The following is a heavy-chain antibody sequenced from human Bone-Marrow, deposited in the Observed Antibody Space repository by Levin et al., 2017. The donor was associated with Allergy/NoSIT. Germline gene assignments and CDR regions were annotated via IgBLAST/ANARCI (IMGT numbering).Heavy chain of an antibody. CDR2: ISSSGSTI. CDR3: ASSSLELPELPFDY. J-gene: IGHJ4*02. Sequence: PGGSLRLSCAASGFTFSDYYMSWIRQAPGKGLEWVSYISSSGSTIYYADSVKGRFTISRDNAKNSLYLQMNSLRAEDTAVYYCASSSLELPELPFDYWGQGTLVTVSS. V-gene: IGHV3-11*01. CDR1: GFTFSDYY. D-gene: IGHD1-7*01.